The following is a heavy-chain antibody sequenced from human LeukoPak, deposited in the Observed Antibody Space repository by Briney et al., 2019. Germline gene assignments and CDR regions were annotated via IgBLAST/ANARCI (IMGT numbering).Heavy chain of an antibody. D-gene: IGHD6-6*01. Sequence: SETLSLTCTVSGGSISSYYWSWIRQPAGKGLEWIGRIYTSGSTNYNPSLKSRVTMSVDTSKNQFSLKLSSVTAADTAVYYCARGGLAARPGYFDYWGQGTLVTVSS. V-gene: IGHV4-4*07. CDR1: GGSISSYY. CDR3: ARGGLAARPGYFDY. J-gene: IGHJ4*02. CDR2: IYTSGST.